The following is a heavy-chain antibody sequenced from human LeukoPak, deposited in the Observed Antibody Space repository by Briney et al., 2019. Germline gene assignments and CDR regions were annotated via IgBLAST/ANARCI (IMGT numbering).Heavy chain of an antibody. Sequence: GGSLRLSCAASGFTFSSYAMSWVRQAPGKGLEWVSAISGSGGSTYYADSVKGRFTISRDNAKNSLYLQMNSLRAEDTAVYYCARDRLTIFGEHFDYWGQGTLVTVSS. CDR3: ARDRLTIFGEHFDY. V-gene: IGHV3-23*01. D-gene: IGHD3-3*01. CDR2: ISGSGGST. J-gene: IGHJ4*02. CDR1: GFTFSSYA.